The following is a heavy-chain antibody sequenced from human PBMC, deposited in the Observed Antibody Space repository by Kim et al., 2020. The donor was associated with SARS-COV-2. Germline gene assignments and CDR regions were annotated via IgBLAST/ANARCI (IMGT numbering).Heavy chain of an antibody. V-gene: IGHV4-39*01. Sequence: SETLSLTCTVSGGSISSSSYYWGWVRQPPGKGLEWIGSIYYSGSTYYNPSLKSRVTMSVDTSKNQFSLKLSSVTAADTAVYYCARHIGVAVARADWFDPWGQGTLVTVSS. CDR3: ARHIGVAVARADWFDP. CDR2: IYYSGST. J-gene: IGHJ5*02. CDR1: GGSISSSSYY. D-gene: IGHD6-13*01.